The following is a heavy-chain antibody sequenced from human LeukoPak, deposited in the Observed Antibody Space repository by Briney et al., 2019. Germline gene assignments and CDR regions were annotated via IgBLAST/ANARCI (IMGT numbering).Heavy chain of an antibody. V-gene: IGHV3-74*01. CDR3: ARRNIAATYYFDY. J-gene: IGHJ4*02. CDR1: GFTFSRYW. Sequence: SGGSLRLSCAASGFTFSRYWMHWVRQAPGKGPVWVSRINSDGSSTSYADSVKGRFTISRDNAKNTLYLQMNSLRVDDTAIYYCARRNIAATYYFDYWGQGTLVTVSS. CDR2: INSDGSST. D-gene: IGHD2-15*01.